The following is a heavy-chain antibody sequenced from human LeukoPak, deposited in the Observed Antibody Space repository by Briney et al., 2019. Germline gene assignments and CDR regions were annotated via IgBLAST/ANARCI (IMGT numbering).Heavy chain of an antibody. Sequence: PSETLSLTCTVSGGSISSYYWSWIRQPPGKGLEWIGYIYYSGSTNYNPSLKSRVTISVDTSKNQFSLKLSSATAADTAVYYCAREASSSWYPPAFDIWGQGTMVTVSS. CDR1: GGSISSYY. D-gene: IGHD6-13*01. CDR2: IYYSGST. V-gene: IGHV4-59*01. CDR3: AREASSSWYPPAFDI. J-gene: IGHJ3*02.